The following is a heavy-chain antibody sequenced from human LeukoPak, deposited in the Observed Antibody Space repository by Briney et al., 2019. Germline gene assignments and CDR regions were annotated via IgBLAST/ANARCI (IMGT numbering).Heavy chain of an antibody. J-gene: IGHJ6*03. CDR3: ARIVMMYGPGGYYYYMDV. Sequence: SETLSLTCTVSDGSIGSYYWSWIRQPPGKGLEWIGYIYYSGSTNYNPSLKSRVIISVDTSKNQFSLKLSSVTAADTAVYYCARIVMMYGPGGYYYYMDVWGKGTRVTASS. CDR2: IYYSGST. V-gene: IGHV4-59*01. CDR1: DGSIGSYY. D-gene: IGHD2-8*01.